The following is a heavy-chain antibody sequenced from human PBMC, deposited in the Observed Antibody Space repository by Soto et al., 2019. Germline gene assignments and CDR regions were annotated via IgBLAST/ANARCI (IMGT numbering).Heavy chain of an antibody. CDR3: ARGVAMVLYYFDY. CDR2: ISYDGSNK. V-gene: IGHV3-30-3*01. CDR1: GFTFSSYA. D-gene: IGHD5-18*01. J-gene: IGHJ4*02. Sequence: SLRLSCAASGFTFSSYAMHWVRQAPGKGLEWVAVISYDGSNKYYADSVKGRFTISRDNSKNTLYLQMNSLRAEDTAVYYCARGVAMVLYYFDYWGQGTLGTVSS.